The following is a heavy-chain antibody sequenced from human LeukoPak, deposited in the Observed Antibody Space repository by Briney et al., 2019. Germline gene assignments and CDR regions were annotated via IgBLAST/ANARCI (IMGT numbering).Heavy chain of an antibody. V-gene: IGHV3-23*01. D-gene: IGHD5-24*01. Sequence: ASVKVSCKASGYTFTSYGISWVRQAPGKGLEWVSTISGSDSSTHYADSVKGRFTISRDNSKNTLYLQMNSLRADDTAVYYCAKSGYNRFDYWGQGTLVTVSS. CDR3: AKSGYNRFDY. CDR1: GYTFTSYG. J-gene: IGHJ4*02. CDR2: ISGSDSST.